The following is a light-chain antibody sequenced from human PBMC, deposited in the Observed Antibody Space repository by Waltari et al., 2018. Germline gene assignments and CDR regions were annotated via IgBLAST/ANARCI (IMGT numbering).Light chain of an antibody. CDR3: QQYYSTPYT. Sequence: QNILFTSNNKNYLAWYQQRPGQPPKLLIYWASTRESGVPDRFSGSGSGTDFTLTISSLQTEDVAVYYCQQYYSTPYTFGQGTKLEI. J-gene: IGKJ2*01. CDR1: QNILFTSNNKNY. V-gene: IGKV4-1*01. CDR2: WAS.